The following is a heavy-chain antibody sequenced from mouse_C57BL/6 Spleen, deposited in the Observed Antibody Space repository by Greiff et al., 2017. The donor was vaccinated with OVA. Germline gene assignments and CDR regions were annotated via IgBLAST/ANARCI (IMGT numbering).Heavy chain of an antibody. CDR1: GFTFTDDY. V-gene: IGHV14-4*01. J-gene: IGHJ2*01. D-gene: IGHD1-1*01. CDR2: IDPENGDT. CDR3: TTAVVERGYFDY. Sequence: VQLQQPGAELVRPGASVKLSCTASGFTFTDDYMHWVKQRPEQGLEWIGWIDPENGDTDYASKFQGKATIPADTSSNTAYLQLSSLTSEDTAVYYCTTAVVERGYFDYWGQGTTLTVSS.